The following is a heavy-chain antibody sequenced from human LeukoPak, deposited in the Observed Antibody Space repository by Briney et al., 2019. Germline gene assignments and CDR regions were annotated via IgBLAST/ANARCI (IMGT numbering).Heavy chain of an antibody. CDR2: IYYSGST. CDR1: GGSISSYY. Sequence: SETLSLTCTVSGGSISSYYWSWIRQPPGKGLEWIGYIYYSGSTNYNPSLKSRVTISVDTSKNQFSLKLSSVTAADTAVYYCASGGRVGATTGSDYWGQGTLVTVSS. J-gene: IGHJ4*02. V-gene: IGHV4-59*08. CDR3: ASGGRVGATTGSDY. D-gene: IGHD1-26*01.